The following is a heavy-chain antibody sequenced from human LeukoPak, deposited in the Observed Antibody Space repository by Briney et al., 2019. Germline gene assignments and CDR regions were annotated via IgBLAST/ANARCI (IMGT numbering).Heavy chain of an antibody. CDR2: ISWSSGSI. CDR1: GFTFDDYA. CDR3: ASSHDYYDRSGAFDI. D-gene: IGHD3-10*02. Sequence: GRSLRLSCAASGFTFDDYAMHWVRQAPGKGLEWVSGISWSSGSIGYADSVKGRFTISRDNAKNSLYLQMNSLRAEDMALYYCASSHDYYDRSGAFDIWGQGTMLTVSS. V-gene: IGHV3-9*03. J-gene: IGHJ3*02.